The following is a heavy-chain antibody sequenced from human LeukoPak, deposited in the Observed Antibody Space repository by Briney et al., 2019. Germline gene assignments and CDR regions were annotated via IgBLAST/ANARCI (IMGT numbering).Heavy chain of an antibody. J-gene: IGHJ5*02. CDR2: IDKKDKGYATAT. CDR3: TRDSGTYNWFDP. V-gene: IGHV3-73*01. D-gene: IGHD1-26*01. CDR1: GFTFSGSA. Sequence: GGSLKLSCAASGFTFSGSAIHWVRQSSGKGLEWVGQIDKKDKGYATATAYAASVKGRFTISRDDSINTAYLQMKSLKTEDTALYYCTRDSGTYNWFDPWGQGTLVTVSA.